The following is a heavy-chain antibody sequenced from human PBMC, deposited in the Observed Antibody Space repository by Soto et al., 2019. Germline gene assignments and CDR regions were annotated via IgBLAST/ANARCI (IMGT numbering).Heavy chain of an antibody. Sequence: GASVKVSCKASGYTFTSYAMHWVRQAPGQRLEWMGWINAGNGNKKYSQKFQGRVTITRDTSASTAYMELSSLRSEDTAVYYCARGGALGYCSSTGCYYFDYWRQGTLVTVSS. D-gene: IGHD2-2*01. V-gene: IGHV1-3*01. J-gene: IGHJ4*02. CDR3: ARGGALGYCSSTGCYYFDY. CDR1: GYTFTSYA. CDR2: INAGNGNK.